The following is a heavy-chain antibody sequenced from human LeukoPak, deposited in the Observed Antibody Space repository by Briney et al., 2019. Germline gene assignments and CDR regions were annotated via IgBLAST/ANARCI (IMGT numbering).Heavy chain of an antibody. D-gene: IGHD6-13*01. J-gene: IGHJ6*03. Sequence: PSETLSLTCTVSGGSINNYYWSWIRQPPGKGLEWIGYIYYSGSTNYNPSLKSRVTISIDTSKNQFSLKLSSVTAADTAVYFCARGRVSSSTWYSTYYYYFYMDVWGKGTTVTVSS. V-gene: IGHV4-59*01. CDR2: IYYSGST. CDR1: GGSINNYY. CDR3: ARGRVSSSTWYSTYYYYFYMDV.